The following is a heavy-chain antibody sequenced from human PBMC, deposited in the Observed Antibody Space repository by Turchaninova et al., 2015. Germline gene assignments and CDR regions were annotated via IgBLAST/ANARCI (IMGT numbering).Heavy chain of an antibody. J-gene: IGHJ4*02. CDR3: ARDRAPGYFDY. D-gene: IGHD7-27*01. CDR2: IVNDGGSI. Sequence: EVQLVESGGGLVQPGGYLRLSCAASGFTFSTYWRHWVRKAHGQGRVWVSRIVNDGGSIDYADSVKGRFTISRDNAKNTLYLQMNSLGADDTAIYYCARDRAPGYFDYWGQGALVTVSS. V-gene: IGHV3-74*01. CDR1: GFTFSTYW.